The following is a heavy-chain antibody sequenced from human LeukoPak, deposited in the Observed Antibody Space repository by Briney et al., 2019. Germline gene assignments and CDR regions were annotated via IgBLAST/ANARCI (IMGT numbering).Heavy chain of an antibody. Sequence: SVKVSCKASGYTFTGYYMHWVRQAPGQGLEWMGGIIPIFGTANYAQKFQGRVTITADGSTSTAYMELSSLRSEDTAVYYCARESPANSNYGYWGQGTLVTVSS. V-gene: IGHV1-69*13. J-gene: IGHJ4*02. D-gene: IGHD4-11*01. CDR2: IIPIFGTA. CDR3: ARESPANSNYGY. CDR1: GYTFTGYY.